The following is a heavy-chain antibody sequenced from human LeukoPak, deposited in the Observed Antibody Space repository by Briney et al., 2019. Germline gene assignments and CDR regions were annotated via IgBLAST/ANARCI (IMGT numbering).Heavy chain of an antibody. V-gene: IGHV3-23*01. CDR1: GSTFSSYA. CDR3: ARDQSRWFGDPPRRYFDY. D-gene: IGHD3-10*01. CDR2: ISGSGGST. J-gene: IGHJ4*02. Sequence: GGSLRLSCAAAGSTFSSYAMSWVRQAPGKGLEWVSAISGSGGSTYYADSVKGRFTISRDNAKNSLYLQMNSLRAEDTAVYYCARDQSRWFGDPPRRYFDYWGQGTLVTVSS.